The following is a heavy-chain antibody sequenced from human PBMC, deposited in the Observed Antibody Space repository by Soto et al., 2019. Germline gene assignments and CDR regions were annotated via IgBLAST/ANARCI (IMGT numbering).Heavy chain of an antibody. Sequence: QVQLQESGPGLVKPSQTLSLTCTVSGGSFDYYWSWIRQPPGKGLEWIGYIYYSGRTYYNPSLKSGATISIDSSKKQLSLKLRSVTAADTALYYCARGAVEMTTLYAAWGQGTLVIVST. V-gene: IGHV4-30-4*01. J-gene: IGHJ5*02. D-gene: IGHD4-17*01. CDR1: GGSFDYY. CDR2: IYYSGRT. CDR3: ARGAVEMTTLYAA.